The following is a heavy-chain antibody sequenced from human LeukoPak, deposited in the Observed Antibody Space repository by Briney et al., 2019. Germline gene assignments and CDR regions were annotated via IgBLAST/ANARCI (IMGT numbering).Heavy chain of an antibody. CDR1: GYTFTGYY. V-gene: IGHV1-2*02. Sequence: ASVKVSCKASGYTFTGYYMHWVRQAPGQGLEWMGWINPNSGGTNYAQKFQGRVTMTRDTSISTAYMELSRLRSDDTAVYYCALVTGYYYGSGSYYNGGSNWFDPWGQGTLVTVSS. J-gene: IGHJ5*02. CDR3: ALVTGYYYGSGSYYNGGSNWFDP. D-gene: IGHD3-10*01. CDR2: INPNSGGT.